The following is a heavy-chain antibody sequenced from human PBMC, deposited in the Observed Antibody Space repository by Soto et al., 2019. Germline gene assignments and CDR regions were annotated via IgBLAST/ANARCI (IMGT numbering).Heavy chain of an antibody. CDR2: ISGSGGST. D-gene: IGHD6-13*01. V-gene: IGHV3-23*01. J-gene: IGHJ3*02. CDR3: AKLGAAAGTKGI. CDR1: GFTFSSYA. Sequence: HPGGSLRLSCAASGFTFSSYAMSWVRQAPGKGLEWVSAISGSGGSTYYADSVKGRFTISRDNSKNTLYLQMNSLRAEDTAVYYCAKLGAAAGTKGIWGHGTTVTVSS.